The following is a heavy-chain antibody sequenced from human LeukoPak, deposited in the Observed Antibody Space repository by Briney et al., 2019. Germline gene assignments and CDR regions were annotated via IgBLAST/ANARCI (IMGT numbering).Heavy chain of an antibody. CDR2: ISWNSGSI. Sequence: QPGGSLRLPCAASGFTFDDYAMHWVRQAPGKGLEWVSGISWNSGSIGYADSVKGRFTISRDNAKNSLYLQMNSLRAEDTALYYCAKAGGVVMVRGVITSSYYYGMDVWGQGTTVTVSS. V-gene: IGHV3-9*01. J-gene: IGHJ6*02. CDR1: GFTFDDYA. D-gene: IGHD3-10*01. CDR3: AKAGGVVMVRGVITSSYYYGMDV.